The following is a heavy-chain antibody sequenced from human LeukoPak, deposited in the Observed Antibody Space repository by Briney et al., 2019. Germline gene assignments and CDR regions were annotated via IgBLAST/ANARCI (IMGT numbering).Heavy chain of an antibody. Sequence: ETLSLTCAVSGGSISSGGYSWSWVRQAPGKGLEWVSGINWNGGSTGYADSVKGRFTISRDNAKNSLYLQMNSLRAEDTALYHCARGPLLLWFGELLSWGRGTLVTVSS. CDR3: ARGPLLLWFGELLS. CDR2: INWNGGST. V-gene: IGHV3-20*01. D-gene: IGHD3-10*01. J-gene: IGHJ4*02. CDR1: GGSISSGGYS.